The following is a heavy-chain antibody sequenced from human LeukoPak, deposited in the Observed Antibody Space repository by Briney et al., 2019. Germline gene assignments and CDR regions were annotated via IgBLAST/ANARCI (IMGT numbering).Heavy chain of an antibody. D-gene: IGHD2-2*02. CDR1: GFTFSSYS. Sequence: GVSLRLSCAASGFTFSSYSMNWVRQAQGKGLEWVSSISSSSYIYYADSVNGRFTISRDNAKNSLYLQMNSLRAEDTAMYYCARDDCSSTSCYRINDWGQGTLVTVSS. J-gene: IGHJ4*02. CDR2: ISSSSYI. V-gene: IGHV3-21*01. CDR3: ARDDCSSTSCYRIND.